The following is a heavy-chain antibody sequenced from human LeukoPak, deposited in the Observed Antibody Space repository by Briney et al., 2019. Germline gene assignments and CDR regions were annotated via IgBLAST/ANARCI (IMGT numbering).Heavy chain of an antibody. CDR1: GFTIDGYG. J-gene: IGHJ6*03. CDR3: ARATSGSYSNYYYSYYMDV. D-gene: IGHD3-10*01. Sequence: PGGSLRLSCAASGFTIDGYGMSWVRQAPGKGLEWVSAINWNGGTTGYVDSVKGRFTISRDNAKNSLYLQMNSLRAEDTALYYCARATSGSYSNYYYSYYMDVWGKGTTVTVSS. CDR2: INWNGGTT. V-gene: IGHV3-20*04.